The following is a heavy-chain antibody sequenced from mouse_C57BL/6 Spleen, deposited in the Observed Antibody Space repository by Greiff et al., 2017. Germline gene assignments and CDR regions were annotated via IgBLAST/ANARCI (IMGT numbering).Heavy chain of an antibody. Sequence: QVQLQQSGAELVKPGASVKMSCKASGYTFTSYWITWVKQRPGQGLEWIGDIYPGSGSTNYNEKFKSKATLTVDTSSSTAYMQLSSLTSEDSAVYYCAREPYDGDLWYFDVWGTGTTVTVSS. CDR1: GYTFTSYW. J-gene: IGHJ1*03. CDR3: AREPYDGDLWYFDV. D-gene: IGHD2-3*01. CDR2: IYPGSGST. V-gene: IGHV1-55*01.